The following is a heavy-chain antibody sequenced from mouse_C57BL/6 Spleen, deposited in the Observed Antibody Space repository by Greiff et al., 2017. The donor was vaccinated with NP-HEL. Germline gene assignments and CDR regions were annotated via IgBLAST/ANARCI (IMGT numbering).Heavy chain of an antibody. J-gene: IGHJ2*01. D-gene: IGHD2-4*01. CDR1: GYTFTDYY. Sequence: EVQLQQSGPVLVKPGASVKMSCKASGYTFTDYYMNWVKQSHGKSLEWIGVINPYNGGTSYNQKFKGKATLTVDKSSSTAYMELNSLTSEDSAVYYCASFLYYDYDEGVFDYWGQGTTLTVSS. CDR2: INPYNGGT. CDR3: ASFLYYDYDEGVFDY. V-gene: IGHV1-19*01.